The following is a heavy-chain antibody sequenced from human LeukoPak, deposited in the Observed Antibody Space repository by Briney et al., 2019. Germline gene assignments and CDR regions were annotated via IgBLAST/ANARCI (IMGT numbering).Heavy chain of an antibody. J-gene: IGHJ4*02. Sequence: PSETLSLTCAVSGGSISSSQWWTWVRQPPGKGLEWIGEIYHSGSTNYNPSLKSRVSMSVDKSKNQFSLKLSSVTAADTAVYYCARDSSSWYFDYWGQGTLVTVSS. CDR2: IYHSGST. V-gene: IGHV4-4*02. CDR3: ARDSSSWYFDY. CDR1: GGSISSSQW. D-gene: IGHD6-13*01.